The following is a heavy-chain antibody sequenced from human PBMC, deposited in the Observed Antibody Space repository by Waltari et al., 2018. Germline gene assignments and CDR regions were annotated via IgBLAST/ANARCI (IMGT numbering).Heavy chain of an antibody. CDR2: INSAGSTK. Sequence: EVQLVESGGGLVQPGGSLRLSCAASGFTFSSYWMHWVRQAPGKGLVWVPRINSAGSTKTYTDLVKGRFTISRDNAQNTLYLQMNSLRAEDTAVYYCARVAVTTPWYFDLWGRGTLVTVSS. CDR1: GFTFSSYW. CDR3: ARVAVTTPWYFDL. J-gene: IGHJ2*01. D-gene: IGHD2-21*02. V-gene: IGHV3-74*01.